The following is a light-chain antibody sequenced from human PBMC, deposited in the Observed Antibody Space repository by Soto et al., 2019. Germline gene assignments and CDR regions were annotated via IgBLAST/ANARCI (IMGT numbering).Light chain of an antibody. J-gene: IGLJ2*01. Sequence: QSVLTQPPSAFGTPGQRVTISCSGSSSNIGSNTVNWYQQLPGTAPKLLIYSNNQRPSGVPDRFSGSKSGTSASLAISGLQSEDEADYYCAAWDDSLNGYVVFGGGTQLTVL. CDR1: SSNIGSNT. CDR3: AAWDDSLNGYVV. V-gene: IGLV1-44*01. CDR2: SNN.